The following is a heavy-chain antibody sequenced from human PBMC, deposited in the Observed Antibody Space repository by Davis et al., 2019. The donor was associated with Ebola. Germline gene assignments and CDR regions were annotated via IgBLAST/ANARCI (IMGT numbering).Heavy chain of an antibody. CDR3: AWGSSSWYLGYYYYGMDV. J-gene: IGHJ6*02. Sequence: SVKVSCKASGGTFSSYAISWVRQAPGQGLEWMGGIIPIFGIANNAQKFQGRVTITADKSTSTAYMELSSLRSEDTAVYYCAWGSSSWYLGYYYYGMDVWGQGTTVTVSS. V-gene: IGHV1-69*10. CDR1: GGTFSSYA. CDR2: IIPIFGIA. D-gene: IGHD6-13*01.